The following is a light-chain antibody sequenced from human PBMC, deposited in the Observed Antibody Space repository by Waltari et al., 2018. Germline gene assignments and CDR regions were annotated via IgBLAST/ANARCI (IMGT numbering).Light chain of an antibody. CDR1: SSAIGRYEI. V-gene: IGLV2-23*02. Sequence: QSALTQPASVSGSPGQSVTISCTGASSAIGRYEIVSCYKQHPGNAPKLIICDVSKPPSGVSDRFSSSKSGDTASLPIAGLQFEDEADYYCCSYAGDYIWVFGGGTRLTVL. CDR3: CSYAGDYIWV. CDR2: DVS. J-gene: IGLJ3*02.